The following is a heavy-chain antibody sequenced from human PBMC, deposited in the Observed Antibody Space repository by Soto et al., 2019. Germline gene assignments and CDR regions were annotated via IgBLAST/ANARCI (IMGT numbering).Heavy chain of an antibody. Sequence: SETLSLTCTVSGGSISSSSYYWGWIRQPPGKGLEWIGSIYYSWSTYYNPSLKSRVTISVDTSKNQFSLKLSSVTAADTAVYYCARGTVRKQQVRYYYYMDVWGKGTTVTVSS. CDR3: ARGTVRKQQVRYYYYMDV. V-gene: IGHV4-39*07. D-gene: IGHD6-13*01. CDR1: GGSISSSSYY. CDR2: IYYSWST. J-gene: IGHJ6*03.